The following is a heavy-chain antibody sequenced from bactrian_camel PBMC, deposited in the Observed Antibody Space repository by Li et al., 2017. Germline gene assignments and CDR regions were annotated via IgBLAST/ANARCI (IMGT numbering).Heavy chain of an antibody. D-gene: IGHD4*01. Sequence: QLVESGGESVQAGGSLRLSCVASGATQDIGCMGWFRQVPGLEREGIGSIDSDGITTYADSVKGRFTISQDNAKNTVYLQMNSLKPEDTAMYYCAAGIGRLWNGYLDPKRYNYWGQGTQVTVS. CDR2: IDSDGIT. CDR1: GATQDIGC. CDR3: AAGIGRLWNGYLDPKRYNY. V-gene: IGHV3S53*01. J-gene: IGHJ4*01.